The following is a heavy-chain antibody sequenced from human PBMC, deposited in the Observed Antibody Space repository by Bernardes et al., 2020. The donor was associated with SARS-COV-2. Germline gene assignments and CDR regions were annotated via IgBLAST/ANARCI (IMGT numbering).Heavy chain of an antibody. V-gene: IGHV1-8*01. CDR1: GYTFTSYD. CDR3: ARGRGRGAYYYGSGIQRY. D-gene: IGHD3-10*01. Sequence: ASVKVSCKASGYTFTSYDINWVRQATGQGLEWMGWMNPNSGNTGYAQKFQGRVTMTRNTSISTAYMELSSLRSEDTAVYYCARGRGRGAYYYGSGIQRYWGQGTLVTVSS. CDR2: MNPNSGNT. J-gene: IGHJ4*02.